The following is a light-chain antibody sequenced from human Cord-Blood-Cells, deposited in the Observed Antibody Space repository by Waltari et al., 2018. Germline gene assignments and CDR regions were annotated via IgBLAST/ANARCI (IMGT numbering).Light chain of an antibody. CDR2: EDN. V-gene: IGLV6-57*03. J-gene: IGLJ3*02. CDR1: SGSIASHY. CDR3: QSYDSSNQRV. Sequence: NFVLTQPHSVSESPGKTVTISCTRSSGSIASHYVQWYQQRPGSAPPTVIYEDNQRPSGVPDRFSGSIDSSSNSASLTISGLKTEDEADYYCQSYDSSNQRVFGGGTKLTVL.